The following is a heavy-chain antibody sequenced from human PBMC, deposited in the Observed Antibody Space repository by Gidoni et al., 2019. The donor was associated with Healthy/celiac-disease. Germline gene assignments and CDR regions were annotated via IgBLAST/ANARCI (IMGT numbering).Heavy chain of an antibody. CDR2: ISSSSSYT. CDR1: GFTFSDYY. J-gene: IGHJ4*02. D-gene: IGHD2-15*01. Sequence: QVQLVESGGGLVKPGGSLRLSCAPPGFTFSDYYMSWIRQAPGKGLEWVSYISSSSSYTNYADSVKGRFTISRDNAKSSLYLQMNSLRAEDTAVYYCARAEHSSKLLADYWGQGTLVTVSS. CDR3: ARAEHSSKLLADY. V-gene: IGHV3-11*05.